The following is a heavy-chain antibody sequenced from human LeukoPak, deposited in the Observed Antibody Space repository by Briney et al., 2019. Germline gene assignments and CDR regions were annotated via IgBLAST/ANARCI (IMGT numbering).Heavy chain of an antibody. Sequence: ASETLSLTCAVYGGSFSGYYWSWIRQPPGKGLEWIGEINHSGSTNYNPSLKSRVTISVDTSKNQFSLKLSSVTAADTAVYYCARRYYCSSTRCYRPFDYWGQGTLVTVSS. CDR2: INHSGST. CDR3: ARRYYCSSTRCYRPFDY. D-gene: IGHD2-2*02. J-gene: IGHJ4*02. V-gene: IGHV4-34*01. CDR1: GGSFSGYY.